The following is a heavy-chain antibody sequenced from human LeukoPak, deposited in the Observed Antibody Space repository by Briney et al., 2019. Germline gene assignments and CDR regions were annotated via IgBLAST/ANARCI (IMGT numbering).Heavy chain of an antibody. Sequence: SSETLSLTCTVSGGSISSGGYYWSWIRQPPGKGLEWIGYIYHSGSTYYNPSLKSRLTISVDRSKNQFSLKLSSVTAADTAVYYCARHGGNSYYFDYWGQGTLVTVSS. CDR2: IYHSGST. CDR3: ARHGGNSYYFDY. D-gene: IGHD4-23*01. J-gene: IGHJ4*02. CDR1: GGSISSGGYY. V-gene: IGHV4-30-2*01.